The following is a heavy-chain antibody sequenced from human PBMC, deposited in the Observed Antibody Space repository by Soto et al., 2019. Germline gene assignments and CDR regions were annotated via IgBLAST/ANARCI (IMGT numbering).Heavy chain of an antibody. CDR2: IYYSGST. V-gene: IGHV4-31*03. D-gene: IGHD6-19*01. CDR1: GGSISSGGYY. J-gene: IGHJ4*02. Sequence: QVQLQESGPGLVKPSQTLSLTCTVSGGSISSGGYYWSWIRQHPGKGLEWIGYIYYSGSTYYNPSLKSRVTTSVDTSKNQFSLKLSSVTAADTAVYYCARTPPRYSSGWYFDYWGQGTLVTVSS. CDR3: ARTPPRYSSGWYFDY.